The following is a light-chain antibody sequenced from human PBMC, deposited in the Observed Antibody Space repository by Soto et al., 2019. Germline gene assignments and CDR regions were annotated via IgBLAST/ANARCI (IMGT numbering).Light chain of an antibody. J-gene: IGKJ1*01. V-gene: IGKV1-39*01. Sequence: IQMTQSPSSLSATVGDRVTVTCRASQSIGSYVNWYQEKPGEAPKVLIFAASSLQSGVPSRFSGSGTGTDLHLTISGLQPKDFTTDYCQQSYSTAWTFGQGTNVDIK. CDR3: QQSYSTAWT. CDR1: QSIGSY. CDR2: AAS.